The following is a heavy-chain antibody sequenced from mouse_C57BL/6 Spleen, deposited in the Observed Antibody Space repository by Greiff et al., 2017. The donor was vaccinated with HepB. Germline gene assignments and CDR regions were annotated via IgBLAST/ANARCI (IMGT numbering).Heavy chain of an antibody. CDR1: GYAFSSSW. J-gene: IGHJ2*01. Sequence: QVQLQQSGPELVKPGASVKISCKASGYAFSSSWMNWVKQRPGKGLEWIGRIYPGDGDTNYNGKFKGKATLTADKSSSTAYMQLSSLTSEDSAVYYCARVGYYYGSSNYFDYWGQRTTLTVSS. V-gene: IGHV1-82*01. CDR2: IYPGDGDT. CDR3: ARVGYYYGSSNYFDY. D-gene: IGHD1-1*01.